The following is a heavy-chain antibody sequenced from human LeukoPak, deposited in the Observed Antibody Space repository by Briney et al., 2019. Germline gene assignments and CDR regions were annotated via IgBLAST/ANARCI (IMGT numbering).Heavy chain of an antibody. CDR3: ARSQGPYDY. CDR1: GFTFSSYA. CDR2: ISSSSSYI. V-gene: IGHV3-21*01. J-gene: IGHJ4*02. Sequence: GGSLRLSCAASGFTFSSYAMHWVRQAPGKGLEWVSSISSSSSYIYYADSVKGRFTISRDNAKNTLYLQLNSLRAEDTAIYYCARSQGPYDYWGQGTLVTVSS.